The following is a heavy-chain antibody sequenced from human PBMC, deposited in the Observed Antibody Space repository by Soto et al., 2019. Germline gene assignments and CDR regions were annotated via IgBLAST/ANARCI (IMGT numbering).Heavy chain of an antibody. D-gene: IGHD2-15*01. CDR3: ARDRVVVAATLDY. CDR2: ISYDGSNK. CDR1: GFTFSSYA. J-gene: IGHJ4*02. Sequence: QVQLVESGGGVVQPGRSLRLSCAASGFTFSSYAMHWVRHAPGKGLEWVAVISYDGSNKYYADSVKGRFTISRDNSKNTLYLQMNSLRAEDTAVYYCARDRVVVAATLDYWGQGTLVTVSS. V-gene: IGHV3-30-3*01.